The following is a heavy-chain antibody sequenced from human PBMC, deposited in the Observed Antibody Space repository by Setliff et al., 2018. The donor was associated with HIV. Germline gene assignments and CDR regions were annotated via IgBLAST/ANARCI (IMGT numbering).Heavy chain of an antibody. V-gene: IGHV4-38-2*02. CDR2: IYHSGNT. D-gene: IGHD3-10*01. Sequence: SETLSLTCTVSGDSISSDFYWGWIRQPPGKGLEWIGSIYHSGNTYYMPSLQSRVTISVDMSKNQFSLNLNSVTAADTAVYFCARHFPSISLFFGDPGPFDRWGQGALVTVS. CDR3: ARHFPSISLFFGDPGPFDR. J-gene: IGHJ4*02. CDR1: GDSISSDFY.